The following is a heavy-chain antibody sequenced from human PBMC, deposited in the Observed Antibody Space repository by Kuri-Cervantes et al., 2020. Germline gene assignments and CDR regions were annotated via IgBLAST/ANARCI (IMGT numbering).Heavy chain of an antibody. J-gene: IGHJ4*02. CDR2: ISYDGSNK. D-gene: IGHD3-10*01. V-gene: IGHV3-30-3*01. Sequence: LSLTCAASGFTFSSYAMHWVRQAPGKGLEWVAVISYDGSNKYYADSVKGRFTISRDNSKNTLYLQMNSLRAEDTAVYYCARARFGGLSINYFDYWGQGTLVTVSS. CDR3: ARARFGGLSINYFDY. CDR1: GFTFSSYA.